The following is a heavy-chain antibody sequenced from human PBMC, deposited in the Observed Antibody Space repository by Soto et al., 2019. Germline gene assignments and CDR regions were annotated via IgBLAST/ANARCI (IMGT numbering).Heavy chain of an antibody. CDR3: AACSPGYYFDY. D-gene: IGHD3-10*02. CDR2: IVVGSGNT. V-gene: IGHV1-58*01. CDR1: GFTFTSSA. J-gene: IGHJ4*02. Sequence: SVKVSCKASGFTFTSSAVQWVRQARGQRLEWIGWIVVGSGNTNYAQKFQERVTITRDMSTSTAYMELSSLRSEDTAVYYFAACSPGYYFDYWGQGTLVTVSS.